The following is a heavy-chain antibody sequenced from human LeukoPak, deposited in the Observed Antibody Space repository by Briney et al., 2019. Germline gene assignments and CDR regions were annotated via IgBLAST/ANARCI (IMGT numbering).Heavy chain of an antibody. CDR3: ARGKSRGSHIDY. CDR1: GYSISSGYY. J-gene: IGHJ4*02. D-gene: IGHD1-26*01. V-gene: IGHV4-38-2*02. Sequence: PSETLSLTCTVSGYSISSGYYWGWIRQPPGKGLEWIGSFYDSGNTYYNPSLKSRVTISVDTSKNQFSLKLRSVTAADTAFYYCARGKSRGSHIDYWGQGTLVTVSS. CDR2: FYDSGNT.